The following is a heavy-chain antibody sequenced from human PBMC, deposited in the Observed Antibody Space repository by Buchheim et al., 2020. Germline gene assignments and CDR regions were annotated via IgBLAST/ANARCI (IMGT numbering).Heavy chain of an antibody. CDR1: GFTFRSYA. CDR3: GKSYELPHGFYYYYGMDV. J-gene: IGHJ6*02. Sequence: EVQLLESGGGLVQPGGSLRLSCAASGFTFRSYAMSWVRQAPGKGLEWVSGIWGRGGSKYYADSVKGRFTSSRDNSKNTLHLQMNSLRAEDTAVYYCGKSYELPHGFYYYYGMDVRGQGTT. CDR2: IWGRGGSK. D-gene: IGHD5-24*01. V-gene: IGHV3-23*01.